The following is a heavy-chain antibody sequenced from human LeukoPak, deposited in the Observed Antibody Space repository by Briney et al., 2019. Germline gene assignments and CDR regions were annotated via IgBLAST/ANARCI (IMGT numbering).Heavy chain of an antibody. D-gene: IGHD1-26*01. J-gene: IGHJ3*01. CDR1: GFRFPDYA. CDR2: ISSRNGNT. CDR3: AKDRGLYSGVFAFDF. Sequence: GGSLRLSCTASGFRFPDYAMTWVRQAPGKGLEWVSSISSRNGNTFCSASVEGRFTISRDDSRNTLYLQMNTLRAADTAIYYCAKDRGLYSGVFAFDFWGQGALVTVSS. V-gene: IGHV3-23*01.